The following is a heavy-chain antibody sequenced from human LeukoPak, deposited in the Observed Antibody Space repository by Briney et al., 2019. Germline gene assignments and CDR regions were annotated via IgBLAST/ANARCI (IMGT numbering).Heavy chain of an antibody. CDR3: ATHEVTAAAGTEFDS. Sequence: GESLKISCKGSGYSFASYWIGWVRQMPGKGLEWMGIIYPGDSDTRYSPSFQGQVTISADKSIYTAYLQWSSLQTSDTAIYYCATHEVTAAAGTEFDSWGQGTLVIVSS. J-gene: IGHJ4*02. D-gene: IGHD6-25*01. V-gene: IGHV5-51*01. CDR2: IYPGDSDT. CDR1: GYSFASYW.